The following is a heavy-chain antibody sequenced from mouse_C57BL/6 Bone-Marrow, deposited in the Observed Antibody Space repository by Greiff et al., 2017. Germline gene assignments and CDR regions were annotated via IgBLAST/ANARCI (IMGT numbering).Heavy chain of an antibody. CDR2: ISSGGDYI. CDR1: GFTFSSYA. Sequence: EVKLVESGEGLVKPGGSLKLSCAASGFTFSSYAMSWVRQTPEKRLEWVAYISSGGDYIYYADTVKGRFTISRYNARNTLYLQMSSLKSEDTAMYYCTRDVLYDGGAMDYWGQGTSVTVSS. CDR3: TRDVLYDGGAMDY. V-gene: IGHV5-9-1*02. D-gene: IGHD1-1*01. J-gene: IGHJ4*01.